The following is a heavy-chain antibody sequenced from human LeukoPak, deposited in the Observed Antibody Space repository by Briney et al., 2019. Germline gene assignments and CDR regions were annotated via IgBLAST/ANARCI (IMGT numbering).Heavy chain of an antibody. Sequence: GGSLRLSCAVSGFSFSIYEMHWVRQAPGKGLDWVSSISSSGGTTHHADSVKGRFTISRDNAQNSLYLQMSNLRADDTAVYYCATLSVASSDVDHWGQGTLVTVSS. CDR3: ATLSVASSDVDH. CDR2: ISSSGGTT. V-gene: IGHV3-48*03. CDR1: GFSFSIYE. J-gene: IGHJ5*02. D-gene: IGHD6-19*01.